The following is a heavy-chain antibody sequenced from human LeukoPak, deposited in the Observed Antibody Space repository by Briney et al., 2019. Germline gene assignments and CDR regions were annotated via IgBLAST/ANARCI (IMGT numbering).Heavy chain of an antibody. CDR1: GFTFSNSW. Sequence: GGSLRLSCAASGFTFSNSWMNWFRQAPGKGLEWVAVISYDGSNKYYADSVKGRFTISRDNSKNTLYLQMNSLRAEDTAVYYCAAQWLVLDYWGQGTLVTVSS. CDR2: ISYDGSNK. J-gene: IGHJ4*02. D-gene: IGHD6-19*01. V-gene: IGHV3-30*03. CDR3: AAQWLVLDY.